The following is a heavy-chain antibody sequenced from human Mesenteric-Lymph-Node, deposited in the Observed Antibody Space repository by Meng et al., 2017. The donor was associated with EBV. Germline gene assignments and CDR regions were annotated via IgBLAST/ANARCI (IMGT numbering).Heavy chain of an antibody. CDR3: ARDLSGSRNRPFDY. Sequence: QVQVQEAGPGLVKPSGTRSLTCAVSGGSISSGNWWSWVRQPPGKGLEWIGEIYHSGSTNYNPSLKSRVTISVDKSKNQFSLKLSSVTAADTAVYYCARDLSGSRNRPFDYWGQGTLVTVSS. V-gene: IGHV4-4*02. J-gene: IGHJ4*02. D-gene: IGHD3-10*01. CDR2: IYHSGST. CDR1: GGSISSGNW.